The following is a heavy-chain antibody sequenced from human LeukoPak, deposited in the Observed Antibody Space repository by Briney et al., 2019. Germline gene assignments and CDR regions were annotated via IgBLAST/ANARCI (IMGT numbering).Heavy chain of an antibody. Sequence: GGSLRLSCAASGFTFSTYWMTWVRQAPGKGLEWVANIKQDGSEQYYVDPVKGRFTISRDNAKNSLYLQMNSLRAEDTAVYYCARVWSAFDIWGQGTMVTVSS. CDR2: IKQDGSEQ. CDR3: ARVWSAFDI. CDR1: GFTFSTYW. D-gene: IGHD2-21*01. V-gene: IGHV3-7*01. J-gene: IGHJ3*02.